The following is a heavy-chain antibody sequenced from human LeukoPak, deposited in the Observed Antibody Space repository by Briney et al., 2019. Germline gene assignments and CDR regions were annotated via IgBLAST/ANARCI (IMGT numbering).Heavy chain of an antibody. Sequence: SETLSLTCAVYGWSFSGYYWSGIRQPPPKKLQWFGEINHSGSTNYNPPSQSSVTILVVKTTNKFFPQKRSVTAADAAVYYCARVLYSNYIIYNYYMDVWGKGTTVTVSS. CDR2: INHSGST. J-gene: IGHJ6*03. V-gene: IGHV4-34*01. D-gene: IGHD4-11*01. CDR1: GWSFSGYY. CDR3: ARVLYSNYIIYNYYMDV.